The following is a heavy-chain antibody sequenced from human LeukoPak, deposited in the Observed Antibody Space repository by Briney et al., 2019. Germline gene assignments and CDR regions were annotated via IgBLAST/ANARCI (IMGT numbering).Heavy chain of an antibody. CDR2: ISSSSGYI. CDR1: GFTFGSYS. Sequence: GGSLRLSCAASGFTFGSYSMHWVRQAPGKGLEWVSSISSSSGYIYYADSVKGRFTISRDNAKNSLYLQMNSLRAEDTAVYYCARDKSGYHYYGMDVWGQGTTVTVSS. J-gene: IGHJ6*02. CDR3: ARDKSGYHYYGMDV. D-gene: IGHD3-3*01. V-gene: IGHV3-21*01.